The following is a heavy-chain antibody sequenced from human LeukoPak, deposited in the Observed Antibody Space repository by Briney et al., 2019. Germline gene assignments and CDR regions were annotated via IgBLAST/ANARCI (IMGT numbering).Heavy chain of an antibody. CDR1: GYSFISYR. CDR2: IDPSDSYT. V-gene: IGHV5-10-1*01. Sequence: GESLKISCMGSGYSFISYRISGVCQMPGKGLEWMGRIDPSDSYTNYSPSFQGHVTISADKSISTAYLQWSSLKASDTAMYYCARGPSTYYYDSSGQGGYGMDVWGQGTTVTVSS. D-gene: IGHD3-22*01. J-gene: IGHJ6*02. CDR3: ARGPSTYYYDSSGQGGYGMDV.